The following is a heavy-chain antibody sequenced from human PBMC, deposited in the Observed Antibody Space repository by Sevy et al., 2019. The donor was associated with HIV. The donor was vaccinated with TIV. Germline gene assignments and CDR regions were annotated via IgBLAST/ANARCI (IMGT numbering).Heavy chain of an antibody. J-gene: IGHJ4*02. Sequence: SETLSLTCTVSGGSITSLYWNWIRQPPGKGLEWIANIYYNGHINYNPSFKSRVTLSLNTSKNQFSLRLSSVPAADTAMYYCAGENAWGRGYSWGQGTLVTVSS. D-gene: IGHD1-26*01. V-gene: IGHV4-59*08. CDR3: AGENAWGRGYS. CDR2: IYYNGHI. CDR1: GGSITSLY.